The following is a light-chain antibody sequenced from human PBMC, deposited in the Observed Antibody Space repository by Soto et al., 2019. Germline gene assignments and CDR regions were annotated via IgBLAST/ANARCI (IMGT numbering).Light chain of an antibody. CDR3: MQATQYQLYT. CDR2: KVS. V-gene: IGKV2-24*01. J-gene: IGKJ2*01. CDR1: QSLIHSDGNTY. Sequence: DVVMTQTPLSSPVTLGQPASISCRSSQSLIHSDGNTYLSWLHQRPGQPPTLLIYKVSNRFSGVPDRFSGSGAGTDFTLKISRVEAEDVVIYYCMQATQYQLYTFGQGTKLEIK.